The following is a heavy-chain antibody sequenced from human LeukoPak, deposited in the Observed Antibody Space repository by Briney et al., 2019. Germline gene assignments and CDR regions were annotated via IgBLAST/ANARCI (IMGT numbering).Heavy chain of an antibody. CDR2: INHSGST. Sequence: SETLSLTCAVYGGSFSGYYWSWIRRPPGKGLEWIGEINHSGSTNYNPSLKSRVTISVDTSKNQFSLKLSSVTAADTAVYYCARDSGSVWFGYNWFDPWGQGTLVTVSS. V-gene: IGHV4-34*01. CDR1: GGSFSGYY. D-gene: IGHD3-10*01. CDR3: ARDSGSVWFGYNWFDP. J-gene: IGHJ5*02.